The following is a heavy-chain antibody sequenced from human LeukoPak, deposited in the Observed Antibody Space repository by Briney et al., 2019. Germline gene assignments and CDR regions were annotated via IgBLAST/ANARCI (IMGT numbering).Heavy chain of an antibody. CDR1: GFTFTSHW. V-gene: IGHV3-7*01. CDR2: MNLDGSEK. CDR3: ARDATYCTNGVCYTRFDY. Sequence: PGGSLRLSCAASGFTFTSHWMSWVCRAPGKGLEWVARMNLDGSEKYYVDSVKGRFTISRDNAKTSLYLEMNSLRAEDTAVYYCARDATYCTNGVCYTRFDYWGQGTLVTVSS. J-gene: IGHJ4*02. D-gene: IGHD2-8*01.